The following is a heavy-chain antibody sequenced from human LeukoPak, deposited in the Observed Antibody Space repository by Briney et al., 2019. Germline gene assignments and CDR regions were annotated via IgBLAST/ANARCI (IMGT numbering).Heavy chain of an antibody. CDR2: ITSSDGFI. D-gene: IGHD2-21*02. Sequence: PGGSLRLSCAASGFTFSSYSMNWVRQAPGRGLEWVSSITSSDGFIQYADSVKGRFTISRDNAKNSLYLQMNSLRADDTAVYYCARGVSFRMVGTATDFDCWGQGTLVTVSS. V-gene: IGHV3-21*06. CDR3: ARGVSFRMVGTATDFDC. J-gene: IGHJ4*02. CDR1: GFTFSSYS.